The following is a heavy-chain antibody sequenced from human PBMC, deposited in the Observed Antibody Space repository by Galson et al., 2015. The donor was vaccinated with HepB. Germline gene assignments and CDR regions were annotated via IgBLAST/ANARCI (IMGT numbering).Heavy chain of an antibody. V-gene: IGHV3-11*06. CDR1: GFIFSDYY. CDR3: ARDAVVVPAAYTGEYYYYMDV. CDR2: ISSSSSYI. Sequence: SLRLSCAASGFIFSDYYMNWIRQAPGKGPEWVSSISSSSSYIYYADSVKGRFTISRDNAKNSLYLQMNSLRAEDTAVYYCARDAVVVPAAYTGEYYYYMDVWGKGTTVTVSS. J-gene: IGHJ6*03. D-gene: IGHD2-2*01.